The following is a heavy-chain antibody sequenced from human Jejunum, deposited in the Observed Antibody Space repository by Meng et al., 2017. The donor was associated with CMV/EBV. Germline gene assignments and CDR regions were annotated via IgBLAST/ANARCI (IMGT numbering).Heavy chain of an antibody. CDR2: INQDGSET. D-gene: IGHD3-10*01. CDR1: GFSFSTYW. CDR3: ARDEGTHGWFDP. J-gene: IGHJ5*02. V-gene: IGHV3-7*01. Sequence: TYGFSFSTYWMTWVRQAPGKGLEWVANINQDGSETYYVDSVKGRFTISRDNAKNSLYLQMNSLRAEDTAVYYCARDEGTHGWFDPWGQGTLVTVSS.